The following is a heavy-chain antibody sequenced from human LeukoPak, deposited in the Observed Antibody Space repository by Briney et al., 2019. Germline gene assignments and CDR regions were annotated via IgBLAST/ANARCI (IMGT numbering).Heavy chain of an antibody. D-gene: IGHD3-10*02. CDR2: ISGSGGST. J-gene: IGHJ4*02. CDR1: GFTITSNY. CDR3: AKDRGLLFGEFHDY. Sequence: GGSLRLSCAASGFTITSNYMSWVRQAPGKGLEWVSAISGSGGSTYYADSVKGRFTISRDNSKNTLYLQMNSLRAEDTAVYYCAKDRGLLFGEFHDYWGQGTLVTVSS. V-gene: IGHV3-23*01.